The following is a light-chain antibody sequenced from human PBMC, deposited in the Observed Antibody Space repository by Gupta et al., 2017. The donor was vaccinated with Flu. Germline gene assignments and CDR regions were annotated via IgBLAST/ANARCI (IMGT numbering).Light chain of an antibody. Sequence: DIQMTQSPSSLSASVGDRVTITCRASQSIINYLNWYQQKPGKAPILLIYNASSLQSGAPSKFSGSGSGTDFTLTISSLQPEDFAAYYCQQTYNTSWTFGQGTKVEVK. CDR2: NAS. CDR3: QQTYNTSWT. J-gene: IGKJ1*01. V-gene: IGKV1-39*01. CDR1: QSIINY.